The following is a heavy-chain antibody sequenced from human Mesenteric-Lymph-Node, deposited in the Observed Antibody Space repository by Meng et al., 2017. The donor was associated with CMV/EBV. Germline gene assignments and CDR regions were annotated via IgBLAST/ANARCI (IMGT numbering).Heavy chain of an antibody. CDR3: ARIYCESNSCAYYFDL. D-gene: IGHD2/OR15-2a*01. CDR1: GFTVSRYS. V-gene: IGHV3-23*01. Sequence: SCAASGFTVSRYSMSWVLQAPGTGLEWVSAISGSGGSTYYVDYVKGRFTISRDNAKNSLYLQMNSLRAEDTAEYYCARIYCESNSCAYYFDLWGQGTLVTVSS. CDR2: ISGSGGST. J-gene: IGHJ4*02.